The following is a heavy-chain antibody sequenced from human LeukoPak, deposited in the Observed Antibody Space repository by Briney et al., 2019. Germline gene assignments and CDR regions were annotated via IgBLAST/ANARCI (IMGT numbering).Heavy chain of an antibody. Sequence: PSETLSLTCTVSGGSISSSSYYWVWIRQPPGKGLEWIGEINHSGSTNYNPSLKSRVTISVDTSKNQFSLKLSSVTAADTAVYYCASLALMTTKRKFYWFDPWGQGTLVTVSS. CDR1: GGSISSSSYY. J-gene: IGHJ5*02. D-gene: IGHD3-16*01. V-gene: IGHV4-39*07. CDR3: ASLALMTTKRKFYWFDP. CDR2: INHSGST.